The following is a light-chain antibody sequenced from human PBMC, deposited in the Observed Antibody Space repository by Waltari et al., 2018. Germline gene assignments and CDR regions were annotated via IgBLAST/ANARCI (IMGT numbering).Light chain of an antibody. CDR3: QQDNNWPPRGT. J-gene: IGKJ2*02. CDR2: GAS. CDR1: ESVSRY. V-gene: IGKV3-15*01. Sequence: IVMTQSPATLSVSPGARATLPCRASESVSRYLPWYQQKPGQAPRRLMYGASTRATGIPARCSCSGSGTEFTLTISSLQSEEFAFYYCQQDNNWPPRGTCGQGTKLEIK.